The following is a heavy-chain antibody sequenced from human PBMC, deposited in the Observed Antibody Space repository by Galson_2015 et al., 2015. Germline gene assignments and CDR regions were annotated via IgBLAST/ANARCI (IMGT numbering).Heavy chain of an antibody. CDR1: GFTFSNYA. CDR3: AKFTFGGVLAPLDY. D-gene: IGHD3-16*02. V-gene: IGHV3-23*01. J-gene: IGHJ4*02. CDR2: ISDSGGST. Sequence: SLRLSCAASGFTFSNYAMSWVRQAPGKGLEWVSAISDSGGSTYYADSVKGRFTISRDNSKNTLYLQMHSLRAEDTAVYYCAKFTFGGVLAPLDYWGQGTLVTVSS.